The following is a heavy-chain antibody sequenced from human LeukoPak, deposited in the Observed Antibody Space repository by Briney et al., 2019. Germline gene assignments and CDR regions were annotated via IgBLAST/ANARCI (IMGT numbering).Heavy chain of an antibody. J-gene: IGHJ5*02. CDR2: TYYRSKWYN. Sequence: SQTLSLTCAISGDSVSSNSAAWNWIRQSPSRDLEWLGRTYYRSKWYNDYAVSVKSRITINPDTSKNQFSLQLNSVTPEDTAVYYCARAPTRYCSSTSCSRNWFDPWGQGTLVTVSS. CDR1: GDSVSSNSAA. V-gene: IGHV6-1*01. D-gene: IGHD2-2*01. CDR3: ARAPTRYCSSTSCSRNWFDP.